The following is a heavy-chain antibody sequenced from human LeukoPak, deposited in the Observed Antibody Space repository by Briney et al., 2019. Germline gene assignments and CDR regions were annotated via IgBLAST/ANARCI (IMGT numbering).Heavy chain of an antibody. CDR1: GFTFSNYW. D-gene: IGHD5-18*01. CDR2: INSDGSST. V-gene: IGHV3-74*01. J-gene: IGHJ4*02. CDR3: AKVGGVDTAMVTDY. Sequence: PGGSLRLSCAASGFTFSNYWMHWARQAPGKGLVWVSRINSDGSSTNYADSVKGRFTISRDNAKNTLYLQMNSLRAEDTAVYYCAKVGGVDTAMVTDYWGQGTLVTVSS.